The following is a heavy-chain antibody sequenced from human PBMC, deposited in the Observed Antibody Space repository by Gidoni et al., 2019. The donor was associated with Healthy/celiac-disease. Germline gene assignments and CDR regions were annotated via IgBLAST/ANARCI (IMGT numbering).Heavy chain of an antibody. D-gene: IGHD3-16*01. CDR2: ISSSGSTI. V-gene: IGHV3-48*03. CDR1: GFTFSSYE. CDR3: ARGSLPPNRIMITFGGVKNWFDP. J-gene: IGHJ5*02. Sequence: EVQLVESGGGLVQPGGSLRLSCAASGFTFSSYEMNWVRTAPWKGLEWVSYISSSGSTIYYADSVKGRFTNSRDNAKYSLYLQMNSLRAEDTAVYYCARGSLPPNRIMITFGGVKNWFDPWGQGTLVTVSS.